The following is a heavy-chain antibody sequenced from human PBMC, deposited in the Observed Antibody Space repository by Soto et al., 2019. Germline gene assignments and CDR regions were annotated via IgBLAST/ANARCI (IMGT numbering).Heavy chain of an antibody. CDR3: ARDPLWFGELLFTSTMDV. J-gene: IGHJ6*02. D-gene: IGHD3-10*01. CDR1: GYTFTSYA. CDR2: INAGNGNT. Sequence: ASVKVSCKASGYTFTSYAMHWVRQAPGQRXEWMGWINAGNGNTKYSQKFQGRVTITRDTPASTAYMELSSLRSEDTAVYYCARDPLWFGELLFTSTMDVWGQGTTVTVSS. V-gene: IGHV1-3*01.